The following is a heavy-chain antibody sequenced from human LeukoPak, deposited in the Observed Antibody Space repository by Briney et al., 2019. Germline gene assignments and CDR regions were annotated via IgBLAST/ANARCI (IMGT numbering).Heavy chain of an antibody. V-gene: IGHV1-18*01. CDR2: IGAYNGNT. CDR3: ARGRDYYDSSGYYYEDY. CDR1: GYTFTSYG. Sequence: PWASVKVSCKASGYTFTSYGISWVRQAPGQGLEWMGWIGAYNGNTNYAQKLQGRVTMTTDTSTSTAYMELRSLRSDDTAVYYCARGRDYYDSSGYYYEDYWGQGTLVTVSS. D-gene: IGHD3-22*01. J-gene: IGHJ4*02.